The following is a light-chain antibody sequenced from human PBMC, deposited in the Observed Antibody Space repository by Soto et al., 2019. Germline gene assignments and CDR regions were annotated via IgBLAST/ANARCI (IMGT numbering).Light chain of an antibody. V-gene: IGKV3-20*01. J-gene: IGKJ2*01. CDR2: EAS. CDR1: QTVRGNY. CDR3: QQYVSSPFT. Sequence: FVLTQSPGTLSLSPGERATLSCRASQTVRGNYIAWYQQKPGQAPRVLIFEASRRATGTPDRFSGSGSGTDFTLTISRLEPEDFAVFSCQQYVSSPFTFGQGTKLEI.